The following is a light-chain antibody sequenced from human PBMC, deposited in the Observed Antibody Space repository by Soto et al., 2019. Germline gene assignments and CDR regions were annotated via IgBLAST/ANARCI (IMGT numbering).Light chain of an antibody. CDR1: QSVSSSY. CDR2: GAS. V-gene: IGKV3-20*01. Sequence: EIVLTQSPCTLSLSPGERATLSCRASQSVSSSYLAWYQQKPGQAPRLLIYGASSRATGIPDRFRGSGSGTDFTLTISILEPEDFAVYYCQQYGSSPITFGQGTRLEIK. CDR3: QQYGSSPIT. J-gene: IGKJ5*01.